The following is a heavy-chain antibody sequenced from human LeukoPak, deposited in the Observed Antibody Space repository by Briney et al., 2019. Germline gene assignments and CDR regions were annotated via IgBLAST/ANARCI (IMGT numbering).Heavy chain of an antibody. Sequence: SSETLSLTCTVSGGSISGSYWSWIRQPPGKGLEWIAYMYNSGSANYNPSLKSRVTISIDTSKNQFSLKLSSLTAADTAIYYCARGIESYGDYGYWGQGILVTVSS. D-gene: IGHD4-17*01. CDR2: MYNSGSA. J-gene: IGHJ4*02. CDR3: ARGIESYGDYGY. V-gene: IGHV4-59*01. CDR1: GGSISGSY.